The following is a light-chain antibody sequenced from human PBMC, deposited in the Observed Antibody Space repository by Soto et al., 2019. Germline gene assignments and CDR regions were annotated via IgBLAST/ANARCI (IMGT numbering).Light chain of an antibody. V-gene: IGKV1-5*01. CDR3: QQYNSYSGT. CDR2: DAS. CDR1: QSISSW. J-gene: IGKJ2*01. Sequence: DIQMTQSPSTLSASVGDRVTITCRASQSISSWLAWYQQKPGKALKLLIYDASSLESGVPSSFSGSGSGTEFTLTISSLQPDDFATYYCQQYNSYSGTFGQGTKLEIK.